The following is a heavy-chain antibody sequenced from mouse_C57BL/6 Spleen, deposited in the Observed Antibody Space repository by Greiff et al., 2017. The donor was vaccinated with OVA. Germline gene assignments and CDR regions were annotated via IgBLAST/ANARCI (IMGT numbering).Heavy chain of an antibody. CDR1: GYAFSSSW. Sequence: VQLQQSGPELVKPGASVKISCKASGYAFSSSWMNWVKQRPGKGLEWIGRIYPGDGDTNYNGKFKGKATLTADKSSSTAYMQLSSLTSEDSAVYFCASSYDYFDYWGQGTTLTVSS. D-gene: IGHD1-1*01. V-gene: IGHV1-82*01. CDR2: IYPGDGDT. J-gene: IGHJ2*01. CDR3: ASSYDYFDY.